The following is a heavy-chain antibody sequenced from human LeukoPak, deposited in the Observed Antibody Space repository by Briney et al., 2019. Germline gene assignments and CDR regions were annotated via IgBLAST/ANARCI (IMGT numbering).Heavy chain of an antibody. V-gene: IGHV4-39*07. CDR3: ARKQTGTMYDV. J-gene: IGHJ4*02. Sequence: SETLSLTCIVPGGSISSSSYYWAWIRQSPGKGLEWVGTSSSGGSAYYNPSLTSRVSISKDTSDNQFSLRLYSVTAADTAVYYCARKQTGTMYDVWGQGTQVTVSS. CDR2: SSSGGSA. CDR1: GGSISSSSYY. D-gene: IGHD1-7*01.